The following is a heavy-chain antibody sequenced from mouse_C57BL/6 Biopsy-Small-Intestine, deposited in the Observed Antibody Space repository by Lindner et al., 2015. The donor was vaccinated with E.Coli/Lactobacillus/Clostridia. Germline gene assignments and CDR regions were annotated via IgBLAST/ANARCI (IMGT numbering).Heavy chain of an antibody. CDR1: GFTFSDYG. D-gene: IGHD2-3*01. CDR3: ARQDDDGYSAWFAY. Sequence: VQLQESGGGLVKPGGSLKLSCAASGFTFSDYGMHWVRQAPEKGLEWVAYISSGSSTIYYADTVKGRFTISRDNAKNTLFLQMTSLRSEDTAMYCCARQDDDGYSAWFAYWGQGTLVTVSA. J-gene: IGHJ3*01. CDR2: ISSGSSTI. V-gene: IGHV5-17*01.